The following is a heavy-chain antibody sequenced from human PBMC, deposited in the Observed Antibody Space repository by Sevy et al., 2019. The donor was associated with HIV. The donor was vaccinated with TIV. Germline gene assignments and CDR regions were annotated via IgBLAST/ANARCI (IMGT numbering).Heavy chain of an antibody. V-gene: IGHV3-30*04. CDR3: ARDINSGYANYYYYGMDV. CDR2: ISYDGSNK. J-gene: IGHJ6*02. Sequence: GGSLRLSCAASGFTFINHAMHWVRQAPGKGLEWVTVISYDGSNKYYADSGKGRFTISRDTSKSTVYLQMDSLRAEDTAVYYCARDINSGYANYYYYGMDVWGQGTTVTVSS. CDR1: GFTFINHA. D-gene: IGHD5-12*01.